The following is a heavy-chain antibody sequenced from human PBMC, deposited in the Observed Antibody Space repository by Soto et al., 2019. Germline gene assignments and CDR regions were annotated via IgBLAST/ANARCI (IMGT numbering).Heavy chain of an antibody. D-gene: IGHD2-2*01. CDR2: ISAYNGNT. J-gene: IGHJ5*02. CDR1: GYTFTSYG. Sequence: AASVKVSCKASGYTFTSYGISWVRQAPGQGLEWMGWISAYNGNTNYAQKLQGRVTMTTDTSTSTAYMELRSLRSDDTAVYYCARDRYCSSTSCYASGNWFDPWGQGTLVTVSS. V-gene: IGHV1-18*01. CDR3: ARDRYCSSTSCYASGNWFDP.